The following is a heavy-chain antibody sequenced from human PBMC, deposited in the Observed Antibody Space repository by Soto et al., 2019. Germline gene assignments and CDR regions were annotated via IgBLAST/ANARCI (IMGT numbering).Heavy chain of an antibody. D-gene: IGHD3-22*01. V-gene: IGHV2-5*02. CDR2: IYWDDDK. CDR3: AHMYSSSWLYYYDSSGYHHFDH. J-gene: IGHJ4*02. CDR1: GFSLSTSGVG. Sequence: SGPTLVNPTQTLTLTCTFSGFSLSTSGVGVGWIRQPPGKALEWLALIYWDDDKRYSPSLKSRLTITKDTSKNQVVLTMTNMDPVDTATYYCAHMYSSSWLYYYDSSGYHHFDHWGQGTLVTVSS.